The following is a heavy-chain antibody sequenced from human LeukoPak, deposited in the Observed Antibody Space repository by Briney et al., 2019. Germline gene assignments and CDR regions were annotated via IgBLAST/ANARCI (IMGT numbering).Heavy chain of an antibody. CDR2: IIPIFGTA. CDR3: ARDRATYYDILTGYYYY. D-gene: IGHD3-9*01. CDR1: GGTFSSYA. V-gene: IGHV1-69*13. J-gene: IGHJ4*02. Sequence: SVKVSCKASGGTFSSYAISWVRQAPGQGLEWMGGIIPIFGTANYAQKFQGRVTITADESTSTAYMELSSLRSEDTAVYYCARDRATYYDILTGYYYYWGQGTLVTVSS.